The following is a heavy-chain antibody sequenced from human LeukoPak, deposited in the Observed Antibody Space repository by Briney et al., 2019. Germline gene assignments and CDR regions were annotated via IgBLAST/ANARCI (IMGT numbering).Heavy chain of an antibody. CDR3: ARANVPLGDYVYDY. Sequence: ASVKVSCKASGYTFTSYDINWVRQATGQGLEWMGWMNPNSGNTGYAQKFQGRVTITRSTSISTAYMELSSLRSEDTAVYYCARANVPLGDYVYDYWGQGTLVTVSS. V-gene: IGHV1-8*03. D-gene: IGHD4-17*01. CDR2: MNPNSGNT. CDR1: GYTFTSYD. J-gene: IGHJ4*02.